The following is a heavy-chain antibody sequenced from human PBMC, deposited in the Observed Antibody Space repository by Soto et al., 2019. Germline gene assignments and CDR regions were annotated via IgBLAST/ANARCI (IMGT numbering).Heavy chain of an antibody. Sequence: QVQFVQSGAEVKMPGASVKVSCKASGYTFTNYNVHWVRQAPGQGLEWMAIIYARGGSTSYAQNFQGGSSVTRDRSDSIGYLEMNSLRSDDTAVYYYVRSCYDDDGKEGCYWGKGTLVTVPS. CDR2: IYARGGST. V-gene: IGHV1-46*01. CDR3: VRSCYDDDGKEGCY. CDR1: GYTFTNYN. D-gene: IGHD5-12*01. J-gene: IGHJ1*01.